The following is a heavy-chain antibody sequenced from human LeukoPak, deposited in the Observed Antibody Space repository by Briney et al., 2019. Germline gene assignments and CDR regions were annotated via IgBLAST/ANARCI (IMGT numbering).Heavy chain of an antibody. J-gene: IGHJ6*02. Sequence: GGSLRLSCAASGFTVSSNYMSWVRQAPGKGLEWVSVIYSGGSTYYADSVKGRFTISRDNSKNTLYLQMNSLRAEDTAVYYCARGESGAMVTFHYYYGMDVWGQGTTVTVSS. CDR3: ARGESGAMVTFHYYYGMDV. V-gene: IGHV3-53*05. CDR2: IYSGGST. CDR1: GFTVSSNY. D-gene: IGHD5-18*01.